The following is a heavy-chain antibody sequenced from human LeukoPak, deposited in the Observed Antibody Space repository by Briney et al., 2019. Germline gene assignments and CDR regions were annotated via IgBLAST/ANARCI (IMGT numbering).Heavy chain of an antibody. Sequence: GGSLRLSCAASGFTFSTYAMSWVRQAPGKGLEWVGFIKSKAYGGTTEYAASVKGRFTISRDDSKTIAYLQMNSLKTEDTAVYYRIRSLSHLFDNWGQGTLVTVSS. V-gene: IGHV3-49*04. J-gene: IGHJ4*02. CDR2: IKSKAYGGTT. CDR1: GFTFSTYA. D-gene: IGHD3-16*02. CDR3: IRSLSHLFDN.